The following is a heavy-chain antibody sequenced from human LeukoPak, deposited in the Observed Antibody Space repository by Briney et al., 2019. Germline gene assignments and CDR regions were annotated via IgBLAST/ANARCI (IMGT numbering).Heavy chain of an antibody. CDR1: GFTFSSYA. V-gene: IGHV3-48*03. Sequence: GGSLRLSCAASGFTFSSYAMSWVRQAPGKGLEWVSYISSSGSTIYYADSVKGRFTISRDNAKNSLYLQMNSLRAEDTAVYYCARLRSSSSWRRYYYYYMDVWGKGTTVTISS. D-gene: IGHD6-13*01. J-gene: IGHJ6*03. CDR2: ISSSGSTI. CDR3: ARLRSSSSWRRYYYYYMDV.